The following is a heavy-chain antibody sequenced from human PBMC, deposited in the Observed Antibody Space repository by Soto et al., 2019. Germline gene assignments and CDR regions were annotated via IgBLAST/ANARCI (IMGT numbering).Heavy chain of an antibody. CDR3: TTDLGRDDYVWGSYRRVLSY. CDR2: IKSKTDGGTT. J-gene: IGHJ4*02. Sequence: GGALRLSCAASGFTFSNAWMSWVRQGPGKGLEWVGRIKSKTDGGTTDYAAPVKGRFTISRDDSKNTLYLQMNSLKTEDTAVYYCTTDLGRDDYVWGSYRRVLSYWGQGTLVTVSS. V-gene: IGHV3-15*01. CDR1: GFTFSNAW. D-gene: IGHD3-16*02.